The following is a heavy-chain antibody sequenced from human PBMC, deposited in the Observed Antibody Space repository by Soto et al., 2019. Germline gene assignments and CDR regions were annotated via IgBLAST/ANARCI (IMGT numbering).Heavy chain of an antibody. CDR3: AKGGTLIYYYGMDV. CDR1: GFTFSSYA. Sequence: GGSLRLSCAASGFTFSSYAMSWVRQAPGKGLEWVSAISGSGGSTYYADSVKGRFTISRDNSKNTLYLQMNSLRAEDTAVYYCAKGGTLIYYYGMDVWGQGTTVTVSS. J-gene: IGHJ6*02. CDR2: ISGSGGST. V-gene: IGHV3-23*01. D-gene: IGHD3-16*01.